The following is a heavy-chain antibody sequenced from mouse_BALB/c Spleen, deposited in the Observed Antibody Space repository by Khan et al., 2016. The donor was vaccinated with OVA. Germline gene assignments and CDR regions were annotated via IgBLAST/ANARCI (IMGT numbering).Heavy chain of an antibody. V-gene: IGHV9-3-1*01. CDR2: INTYTGQT. CDR3: ASPPYSSYVLDN. Sequence: QIQLVQSGPELKKPGETVKISCKASGHTFTKYGLNWVKQTPGKGLKWMGWINTYTGQTKYADDFNRRFAFTLDTSDSTAYLQINNLTNEDTATYVCASPPYSSYVLDNWGQRTSVTVSS. D-gene: IGHD2-10*01. CDR1: GHTFTKYG. J-gene: IGHJ4*01.